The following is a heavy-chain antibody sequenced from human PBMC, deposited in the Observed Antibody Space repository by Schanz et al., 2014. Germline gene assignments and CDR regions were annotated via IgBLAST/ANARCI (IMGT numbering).Heavy chain of an antibody. D-gene: IGHD2-21*01. V-gene: IGHV1-69*08. J-gene: IGHJ4*02. CDR1: GGTFNSYT. CDR3: ARDRLECGAECYSVEVFEI. CDR2: IIPILGIA. Sequence: QVQLVQSGAEVKKPGSSMKVSCKASGGTFNSYTINWVRQAPGQGLEWMGRIIPILGIANYAQKFQSRVTITADRSTSTAYMELSSLRSEDTAVYYCARDRLECGAECYSVEVFEIWGQGTLVIVSS.